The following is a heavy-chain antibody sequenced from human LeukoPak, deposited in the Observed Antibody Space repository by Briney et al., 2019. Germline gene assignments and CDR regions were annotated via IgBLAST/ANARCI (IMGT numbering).Heavy chain of an antibody. J-gene: IGHJ4*02. CDR1: GFTFSSYA. CDR3: VKDLGRYRNNCFDY. CDR2: ISGSDGGT. D-gene: IGHD1-26*01. V-gene: IGHV3-23*01. Sequence: GGSLRLSCAAAGFTFSSYAMSWVRQAPEKGLEWVSTISGSDGGTYYADSVKGRFTISRDDSKNTLYLRMNSLRAEDTAVYYCVKDLGRYRNNCFDYWGQGTLVTVSS.